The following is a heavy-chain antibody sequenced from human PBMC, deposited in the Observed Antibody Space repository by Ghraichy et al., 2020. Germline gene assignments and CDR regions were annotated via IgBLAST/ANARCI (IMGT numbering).Heavy chain of an antibody. V-gene: IGHV4-59*01. J-gene: IGHJ6*02. CDR2: IYYSGST. D-gene: IGHD2-2*02. Sequence: SETLSLTCTVSGGSISSYYWSWIRQPPGKGLEWIGYIYYSGSTTYNPSLKSRVTISVDTSKNQFSLKLSSVTAADTAVYYCAREGRYCSSTSCYSYGMDVWGQGTTVTVSS. CDR1: GGSISSYY. CDR3: AREGRYCSSTSCYSYGMDV.